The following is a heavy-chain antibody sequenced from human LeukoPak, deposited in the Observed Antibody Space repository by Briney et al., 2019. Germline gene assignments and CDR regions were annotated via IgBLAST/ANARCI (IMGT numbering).Heavy chain of an antibody. J-gene: IGHJ5*02. Sequence: GASVKVSCKASGYSFTSYAMNWVRQAPGQGLEWMGWINTNTGNPTYAQGFTGRFVFSLDTSVSTAYLQISSLKAEDTAVYYCAREFYSSSRYWFDPWGQGTPVTVSS. V-gene: IGHV7-4-1*02. CDR1: GYSFTSYA. CDR3: AREFYSSSRYWFDP. D-gene: IGHD6-13*01. CDR2: INTNTGNP.